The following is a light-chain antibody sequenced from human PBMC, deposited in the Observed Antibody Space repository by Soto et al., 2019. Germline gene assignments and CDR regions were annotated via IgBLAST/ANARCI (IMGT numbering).Light chain of an antibody. CDR2: GAS. Sequence: EIVLTQSPGTLSLSPGERATLSCRASQSVSSSYLAWYQQKPGQAPRLLIYGASSRATGISDRFSGSGSGTDFTLTISRLGPEDYAVYYCQQYGSAPLTCGGGTKVEIK. V-gene: IGKV3-20*01. CDR1: QSVSSSY. CDR3: QQYGSAPLT. J-gene: IGKJ4*01.